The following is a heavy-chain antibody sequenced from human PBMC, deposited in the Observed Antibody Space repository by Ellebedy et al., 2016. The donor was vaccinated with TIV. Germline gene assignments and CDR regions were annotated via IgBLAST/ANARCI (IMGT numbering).Heavy chain of an antibody. CDR2: ITSKPYGGTT. CDR3: GRQFPKNAYYYYMDV. CDR1: GFTFGDYG. D-gene: IGHD2-21*01. J-gene: IGHJ6*03. V-gene: IGHV3-49*03. Sequence: GESLKISXTTSGFTFGDYGMSWFRQAPGKGLEWVGLITSKPYGGTTKYAASVKGRFTISRDDSKSIAYLQMSSLKIEDTAVYYCGRQFPKNAYYYYMDVWGKGTTVTVSS.